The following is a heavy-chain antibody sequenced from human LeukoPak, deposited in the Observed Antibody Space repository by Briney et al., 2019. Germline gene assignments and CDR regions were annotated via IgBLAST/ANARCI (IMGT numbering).Heavy chain of an antibody. D-gene: IGHD3-10*01. CDR3: ARDGSGNYYYYMDV. V-gene: IGHV4-34*01. J-gene: IGHJ6*03. CDR1: GGSFSGYY. CDR2: INHSGST. Sequence: SETVSLTCAVYGGSFSGYYWSWIRQPPGKGLEWIGEINHSGSTNYNPSLKSRVTISVDTSKNQFSLKLSSVTAADTAVYYCARDGSGNYYYYMDVWGKGTTVTVSS.